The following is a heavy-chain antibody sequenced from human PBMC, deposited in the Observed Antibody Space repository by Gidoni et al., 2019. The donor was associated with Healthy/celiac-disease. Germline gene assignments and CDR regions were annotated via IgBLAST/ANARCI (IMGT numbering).Heavy chain of an antibody. D-gene: IGHD4-4*01. CDR3: AHRLYRGREDYGMDV. J-gene: IGHJ6*02. V-gene: IGHV2-5*02. CDR1: GFSLSTSGVG. Sequence: QITLKESGPTVVKPTQTLTLTCTFSGFSLSTSGVGVGWIRQPPGKALEWLALLYWDDDKRYSPSLKSRLTITKDTSKNQVVLTMTNMDPVDAATYYCAHRLYRGREDYGMDVWGQGTSVTVSS. CDR2: LYWDDDK.